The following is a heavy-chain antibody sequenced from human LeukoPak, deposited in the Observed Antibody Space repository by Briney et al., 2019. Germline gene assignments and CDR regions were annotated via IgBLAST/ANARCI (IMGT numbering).Heavy chain of an antibody. J-gene: IGHJ4*01. D-gene: IGHD4-17*01. V-gene: IGHV4-34*01. CDR1: GGSFSGYH. CDR2: INDRGRT. CDR3: ERDPTTVTSLPYYFDF. Sequence: PSETLSLTCAVHGGSFSGYHWNWIRQSPSKGLEWIGEINDRGRTNYNPSLESRVTLSVDTSKKEFSLKLSAVTAADTAVYYCERDPTTVTSLPYYFDFWGHGTLVSVSS.